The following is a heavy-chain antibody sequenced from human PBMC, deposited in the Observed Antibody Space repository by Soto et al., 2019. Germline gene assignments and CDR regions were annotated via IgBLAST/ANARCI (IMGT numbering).Heavy chain of an antibody. CDR1: GGTFSSYA. J-gene: IGHJ5*02. CDR2: IIPIFGTA. V-gene: IGHV1-69*01. D-gene: IGHD5-18*01. CDR3: AGDFAGGYSYCQFDP. Sequence: QVQLVQSGAEVKKPWSSVKFSCKASGGTFSSYAISWVRQAPGQGLEWMGGIIPIFGTANYAQKCHGRVTITADESTSTAYMELTSLRSENTAVYYWAGDFAGGYSYCQFDPWGQGTMVTVSS.